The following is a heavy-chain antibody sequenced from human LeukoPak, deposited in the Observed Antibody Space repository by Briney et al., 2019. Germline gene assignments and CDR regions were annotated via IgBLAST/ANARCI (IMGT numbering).Heavy chain of an antibody. Sequence: ASVKVSCKASGYTFTSYGISWVRQAPGQGREWMGWISAYNGNTNYAQKLQGRVTMTTDTSTSTAYMELRSLRSDDTAVYYCARTDCSSTSCYRGIDYWGQGTLVTVSS. CDR2: ISAYNGNT. CDR1: GYTFTSYG. J-gene: IGHJ4*02. D-gene: IGHD2-2*01. CDR3: ARTDCSSTSCYRGIDY. V-gene: IGHV1-18*01.